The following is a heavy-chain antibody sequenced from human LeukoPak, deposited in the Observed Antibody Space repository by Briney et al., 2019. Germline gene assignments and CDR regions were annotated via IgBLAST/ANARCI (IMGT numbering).Heavy chain of an antibody. Sequence: GGSLRLSCAPSGFTFSSYAMNWVRQAPGKGLEWVSGISGSGDNTYYADSVKGRFTISRDNSKNTLYVQVNSLGTEDTAAYYCAKGSYYDSSGSFYFDYWGQGTLVTVSS. CDR1: GFTFSSYA. D-gene: IGHD3-22*01. CDR3: AKGSYYDSSGSFYFDY. V-gene: IGHV3-23*01. CDR2: ISGSGDNT. J-gene: IGHJ4*02.